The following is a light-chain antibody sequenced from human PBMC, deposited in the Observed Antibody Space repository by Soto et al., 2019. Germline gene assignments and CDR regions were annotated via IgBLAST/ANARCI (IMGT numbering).Light chain of an antibody. Sequence: QSALAQPPSASGSLGQSLTISCTGTSSDIGAYIYVSWYQQHPGKAPKNIISEVSRRPSGVPERFSGSKSGNTASLTVSGLQADDEGHYYCSSYAGSNNFVFGTGTKVTAL. CDR2: EVS. CDR3: SSYAGSNNFV. CDR1: SSDIGAYIY. V-gene: IGLV2-8*01. J-gene: IGLJ1*01.